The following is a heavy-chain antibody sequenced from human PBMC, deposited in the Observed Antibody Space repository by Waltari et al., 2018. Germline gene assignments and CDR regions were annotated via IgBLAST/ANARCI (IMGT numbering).Heavy chain of an antibody. V-gene: IGHV3-21*02. Sequence: EVQLVESGGGLVKPGGYLRLSCVASGFQVSACSLYWSRQAPGKGLEWVSSIGSSSSFMDYADSVRGRFTVSRDNAKNTLYLQMDTLRAEDTAVYYCAREGAEQWVVEDYGMDVWGQGTTVTVSS. CDR2: IGSSSSFM. D-gene: IGHD6-19*01. J-gene: IGHJ6*02. CDR1: GFQVSACS. CDR3: AREGAEQWVVEDYGMDV.